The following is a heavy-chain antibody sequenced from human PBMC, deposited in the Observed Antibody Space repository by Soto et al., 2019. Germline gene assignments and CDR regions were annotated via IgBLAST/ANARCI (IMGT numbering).Heavy chain of an antibody. Sequence: QVQLVQSGAEVKKPGSSVKVSCKASGGTFSSYAISWVRQAPGQGLEWMGGIIPIFGTANYAQKFQGRVTITADKSTSTAYMELSSLRSEDTAVYYCAITKDYYGSGSYYHPITKPNWFDPWGQGTLVTVSS. J-gene: IGHJ5*02. D-gene: IGHD3-10*01. CDR1: GGTFSSYA. CDR3: AITKDYYGSGSYYHPITKPNWFDP. V-gene: IGHV1-69*06. CDR2: IIPIFGTA.